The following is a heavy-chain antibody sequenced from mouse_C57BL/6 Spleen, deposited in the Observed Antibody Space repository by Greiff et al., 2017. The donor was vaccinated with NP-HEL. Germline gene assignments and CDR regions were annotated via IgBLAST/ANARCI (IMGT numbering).Heavy chain of an antibody. V-gene: IGHV1-82*01. CDR3: ARPITTVVATDWYFDV. D-gene: IGHD1-1*01. CDR1: GYAFSSSW. Sequence: VQVVESGPELVKPGASVKISCKASGYAFSSSWMNWVKQRPGKGLEWIGRIYPGDGDTNYNGKFKGKATLTADKSSSTAYMQLSSLTSEDSAVYFCARPITTVVATDWYFDVWGTGTTVTVSS. J-gene: IGHJ1*03. CDR2: IYPGDGDT.